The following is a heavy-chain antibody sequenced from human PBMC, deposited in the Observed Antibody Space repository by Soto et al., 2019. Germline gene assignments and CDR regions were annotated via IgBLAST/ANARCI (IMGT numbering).Heavy chain of an antibody. J-gene: IGHJ5*02. CDR2: IFYTGST. Sequence: XETLSLTCSDSGGSITRGCSFWAWVRQPPGKVLEWIGDIFYTGSTYYSAALKARLTISIDTSSEQFSLKLSSVTAADTAFYYCARLTSRISADSHGRSKFVDPWGPGILVTVSS. V-gene: IGHV4-39*01. D-gene: IGHD1-1*01. CDR1: GGSITRGCSF. CDR3: ARLTSRISADSHGRSKFVDP.